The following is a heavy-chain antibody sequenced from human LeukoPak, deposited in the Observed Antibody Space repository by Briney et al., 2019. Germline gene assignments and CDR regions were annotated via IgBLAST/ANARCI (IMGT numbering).Heavy chain of an antibody. CDR2: IYSGGST. D-gene: IGHD5-18*01. J-gene: IGHJ4*02. V-gene: IGHV3-53*01. CDR1: GFTVSSNY. Sequence: PGGSLRLSCAASGFTVSSNYMSWVRQAPGKGLEWVSVIYSGGSTYYADSVKGRFTISRDNSKNTLYLQMNSLRAEDTAVYYCAREGPVRYSYGYFDYWGQGTLVTVSS. CDR3: AREGPVRYSYGYFDY.